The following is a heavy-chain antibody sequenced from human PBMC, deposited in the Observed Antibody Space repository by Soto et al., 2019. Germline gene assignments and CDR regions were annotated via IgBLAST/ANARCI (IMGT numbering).Heavy chain of an antibody. Sequence: SETLSLTCAVSGGSISSSNWWSWVRQPPGKGLEWIGEIYHSGSTNYNPSLKSRVTRSVDKSKNQFSLKLSYVTAADTAVYYCARDLASPGGSFHRLPNRKGPYGLDVWGQGTTVTVSS. V-gene: IGHV4-4*02. CDR2: IYHSGST. CDR3: ARDLASPGGSFHRLPNRKGPYGLDV. CDR1: GGSISSSNW. D-gene: IGHD3-9*01. J-gene: IGHJ6*02.